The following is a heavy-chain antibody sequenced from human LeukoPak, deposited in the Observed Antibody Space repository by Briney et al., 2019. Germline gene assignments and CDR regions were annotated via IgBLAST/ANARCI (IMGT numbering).Heavy chain of an antibody. CDR2: MNPNSGNT. CDR1: GYTFTSYD. V-gene: IGHV1-8*01. Sequence: ASVKVSCKASGYTFTSYDINWVRQATGQGLEWMGWMNPNSGNTGYAQKFQGRVTMTRNTSISTAYMELSSLRSEDTAVYYCARVISGLVVVGDAFDIWGXXXMXTVSS. D-gene: IGHD3-22*01. CDR3: ARVISGLVVVGDAFDI. J-gene: IGHJ3*02.